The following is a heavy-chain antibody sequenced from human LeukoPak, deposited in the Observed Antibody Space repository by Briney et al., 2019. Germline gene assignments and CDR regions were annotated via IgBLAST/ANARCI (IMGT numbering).Heavy chain of an antibody. V-gene: IGHV4-59*01. J-gene: IGHJ4*02. CDR2: IYYSGST. D-gene: IGHD5-24*01. Sequence: SETLSLTCTVSGGSISSYYWSWIRQPPGKGLEWIGYIYYSGSTNYNPSLKSRVTISVDTSKNQFSLKLSSVTAADTAVYYCASGYRDGYRGINYWGQGTLVTVSS. CDR1: GGSISSYY. CDR3: ASGYRDGYRGINY.